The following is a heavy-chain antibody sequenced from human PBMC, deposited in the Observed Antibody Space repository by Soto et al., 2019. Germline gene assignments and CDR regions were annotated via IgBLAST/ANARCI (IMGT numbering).Heavy chain of an antibody. Sequence: PVGSLRLSCAASGFTVSSNYMSWVRQAPGKGLEWVSVIYSGGSTYYADSVKGRFTISRDNSKNTLSVQMNSLGAEDTAVYYCARVTASGSFDYWGQGTLVTVSS. CDR1: GFTVSSNY. CDR2: IYSGGST. V-gene: IGHV3-53*01. CDR3: ARVTASGSFDY. J-gene: IGHJ4*02. D-gene: IGHD3-10*01.